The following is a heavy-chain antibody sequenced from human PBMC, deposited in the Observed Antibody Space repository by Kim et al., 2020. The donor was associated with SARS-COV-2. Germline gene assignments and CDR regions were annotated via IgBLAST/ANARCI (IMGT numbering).Heavy chain of an antibody. Sequence: GGSLRLSCAASGFTFSSYCMHWVRQAPGKGLEWVAVISYDGSNKYYADSVKGRFTISRDNSKNTLYLQMNSLRAEDTAVYYCAKDQRGLMRGMDVWGQGTTVTVSS. D-gene: IGHD3-10*01. V-gene: IGHV3-30*18. CDR2: ISYDGSNK. J-gene: IGHJ6*02. CDR1: GFTFSSYC. CDR3: AKDQRGLMRGMDV.